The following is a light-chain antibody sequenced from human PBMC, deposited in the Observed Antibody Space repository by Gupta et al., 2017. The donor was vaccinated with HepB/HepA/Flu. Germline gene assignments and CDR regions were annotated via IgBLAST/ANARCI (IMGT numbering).Light chain of an antibody. CDR1: HSVNSD. CDR2: GAS. V-gene: IGKV3-15*01. CDR3: LQYNNWYT. J-gene: IGKJ2*01. Sequence: IAMTQSPVTLSVSPGERATHTFRTSHSVNSDLAWYQQKPGQAPRLLISGASTRATAFPARFSGSGSGTEFTLTINSLQSEDFAVYYCLQYNNWYTFGQGTKLEIK.